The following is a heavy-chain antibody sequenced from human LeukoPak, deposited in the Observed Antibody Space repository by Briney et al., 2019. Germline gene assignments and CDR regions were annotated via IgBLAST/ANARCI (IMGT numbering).Heavy chain of an antibody. V-gene: IGHV3-30*02. J-gene: IGHJ4*02. CDR2: IRYDGSNK. D-gene: IGHD5-18*01. Sequence: QSGGSLRLSCAASGFTFSSYGMHWVRQAPGKGLEWVAFIRYDGSNKYYADSVKGRFTISRDNSKNTLYLQMNSLRAEDTAVYYCVKGRGIQLWLRSYFDYWGQGTLVTVSS. CDR3: VKGRGIQLWLRSYFDY. CDR1: GFTFSSYG.